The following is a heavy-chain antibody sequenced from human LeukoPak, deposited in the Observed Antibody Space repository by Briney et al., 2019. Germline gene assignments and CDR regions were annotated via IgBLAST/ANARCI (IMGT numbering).Heavy chain of an antibody. CDR3: AYSYGYAFGI. V-gene: IGHV3-7*01. CDR2: IKQDGSET. D-gene: IGHD5-18*01. Sequence: GGSLRLSCAASGFTLSSYAMHWVRQAPGKGLEWVAHIKQDGSETYYVDSVKGRFTISRDNAKNSLYLQMDSLRAEDTAVYYCAYSYGYAFGIWGQGTMVIVSA. CDR1: GFTLSSYA. J-gene: IGHJ3*02.